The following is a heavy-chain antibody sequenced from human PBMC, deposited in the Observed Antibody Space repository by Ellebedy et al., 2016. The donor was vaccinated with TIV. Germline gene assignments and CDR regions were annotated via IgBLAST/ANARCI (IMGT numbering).Heavy chain of an antibody. Sequence: GGSLRLSCAASAFASSTYTMHWVRQAPGTGLEWVAVISYDGSNKYYADSVKGRFTMSRDNSKNTLYLQMNSLRAEDTAVYYCARGVVGYFGSGSYAPHFDLWGRGTLVTVSS. V-gene: IGHV3-30*04. CDR2: ISYDGSNK. J-gene: IGHJ2*01. CDR3: ARGVVGYFGSGSYAPHFDL. D-gene: IGHD3-10*01. CDR1: AFASSTYT.